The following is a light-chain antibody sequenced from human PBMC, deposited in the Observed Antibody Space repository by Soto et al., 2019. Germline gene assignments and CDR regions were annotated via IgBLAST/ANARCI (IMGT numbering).Light chain of an antibody. Sequence: DIVMTQSPDSLAVSLGERATINCKSSQSVLYSSNNKNYLAWYQQKPGQSPKLLIYWASTRESGVPDRFSGSESGTDFSPTNSSLQPEDVAVHYYQQYYSTPITCGQGTRLELQ. CDR1: QSVLYSSNNKNY. J-gene: IGKJ5*01. CDR2: WAS. V-gene: IGKV4-1*01. CDR3: QQYYSTPIT.